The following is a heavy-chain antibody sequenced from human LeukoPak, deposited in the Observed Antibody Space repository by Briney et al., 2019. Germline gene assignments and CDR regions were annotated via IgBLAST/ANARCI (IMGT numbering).Heavy chain of an antibody. D-gene: IGHD3-3*01. CDR1: GGSISSGSYY. CDR3: ARAGYYDFWSGYYTDAGNYYYMDV. V-gene: IGHV4-61*02. CDR2: IYTREST. Sequence: SETLSLTCTVSGGSISSGSYYWSWIRQPAGKGLEWIGRIYTRESTNYNPSLKSRVTISVDTSKNQFSLKLSSVTAADTAVYYCARAGYYDFWSGYYTDAGNYYYMDVWGKGTTVTVSS. J-gene: IGHJ6*03.